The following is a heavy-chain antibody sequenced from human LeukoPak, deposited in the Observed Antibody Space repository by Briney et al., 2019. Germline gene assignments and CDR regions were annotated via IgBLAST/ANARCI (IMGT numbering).Heavy chain of an antibody. CDR2: ISWNSGSI. CDR1: GFTFSSYA. D-gene: IGHD3-9*01. V-gene: IGHV3-9*01. J-gene: IGHJ2*01. CDR3: AKDIRPLNYDILTGYPQAWYFDL. Sequence: PGGSLRLSCAASGFTFSSYAMSWVRQAPGKGLEWVSGISWNSGSIGYADSVKGRFTISRDNAKNSLYLQMNSLRAEDTALHYCAKDIRPLNYDILTGYPQAWYFDLWGRGTLVTVSS.